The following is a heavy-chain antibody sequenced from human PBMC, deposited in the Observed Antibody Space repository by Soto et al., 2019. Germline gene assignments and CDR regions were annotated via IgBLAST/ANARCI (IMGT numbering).Heavy chain of an antibody. CDR3: ARAATGTTFSYYYGMDV. V-gene: IGHV1-18*04. J-gene: IGHJ6*02. Sequence: APVKVSCKASGYTFTSYGISWVRQAPGQGLEWMGWISAYNGNTNYAQKLQGRVTMTTDTSTRTAYMELRSLRSDDTAVYYCARAATGTTFSYYYGMDVWGQGTTVTVSS. CDR2: ISAYNGNT. D-gene: IGHD1-7*01. CDR1: GYTFTSYG.